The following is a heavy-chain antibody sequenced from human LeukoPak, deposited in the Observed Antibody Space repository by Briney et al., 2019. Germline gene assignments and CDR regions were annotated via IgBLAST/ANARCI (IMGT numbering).Heavy chain of an antibody. CDR1: GYTFTGYY. D-gene: IGHD6-13*01. J-gene: IGHJ4*02. Sequence: ASVKVSFKASGYTFTGYYLHWVRQAPGQGLEWMGWINPNSGGTYYSQKFQGRVTMTRDTSISTAYMEVSRLRSDDTAVYYCAMSHSLGGPQQLPALDYWGQGTLVTVSS. CDR3: AMSHSLGGPQQLPALDY. CDR2: INPNSGGT. V-gene: IGHV1-2*02.